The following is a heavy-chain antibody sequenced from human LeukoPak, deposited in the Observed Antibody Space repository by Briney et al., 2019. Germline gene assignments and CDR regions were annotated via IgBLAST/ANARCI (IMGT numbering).Heavy chain of an antibody. V-gene: IGHV1-69*04. CDR3: AHCSSTSCSNWFDP. CDR2: IIPILGIA. CDR1: GGTFSSYA. D-gene: IGHD2-2*01. J-gene: IGHJ5*02. Sequence: ASVKVSCKASGGTFSSYAISWVRQAPGQGLEWMGRIIPILGIANYAQKFQGRVTITANKSTSTAYMELSSLRSEDTAVYYCAHCSSTSCSNWFDPWGQGTLVTVSS.